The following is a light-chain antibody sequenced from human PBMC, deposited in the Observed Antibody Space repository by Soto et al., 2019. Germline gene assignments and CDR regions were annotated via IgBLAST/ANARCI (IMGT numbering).Light chain of an antibody. Sequence: MTPSPATLSVSPRERASLYCRASQSVRSNLAWYQQNPGQPPRLLIYDASSRATGIPSRFSGSGSGTEFTLTISSLKSEDFAVYYCQQYDNWPRPFAQVSKVDVK. V-gene: IGKV3-15*01. CDR2: DAS. J-gene: IGKJ1*01. CDR3: QQYDNWPRP. CDR1: QSVRSN.